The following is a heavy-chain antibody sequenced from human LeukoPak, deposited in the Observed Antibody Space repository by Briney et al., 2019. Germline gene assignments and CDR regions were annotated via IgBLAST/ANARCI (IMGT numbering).Heavy chain of an antibody. D-gene: IGHD6-13*01. CDR1: GGSISSSSYY. CDR2: IYYSGST. Sequence: SSETLSLTCTVSGGSISSSSYYWGWIRQTPGKGLEWIGSIYYSGSTYYNPSLKSRVTISVDTSKNQFSLKLSSVTAADTAVYYCARQKRAAAGMNWFDPWGQGTLVTVSS. CDR3: ARQKRAAAGMNWFDP. V-gene: IGHV4-39*01. J-gene: IGHJ5*02.